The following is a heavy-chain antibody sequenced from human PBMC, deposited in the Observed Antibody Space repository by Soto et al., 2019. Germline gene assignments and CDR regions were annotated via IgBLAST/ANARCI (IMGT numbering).Heavy chain of an antibody. D-gene: IGHD6-13*01. Sequence: QVQLQQWGAGLLKPSETLSLTCAVYGGSFSGYYWSWIRQPPGKGLEWIGEINHSGSTNYNPSLKSRVTISVDTSKNQFSLNLSSVTAADTAVYYCASSSSWYRIYYYYGMDVWGQGTTVTVSS. CDR3: ASSSSWYRIYYYYGMDV. CDR2: INHSGST. J-gene: IGHJ6*02. V-gene: IGHV4-34*01. CDR1: GGSFSGYY.